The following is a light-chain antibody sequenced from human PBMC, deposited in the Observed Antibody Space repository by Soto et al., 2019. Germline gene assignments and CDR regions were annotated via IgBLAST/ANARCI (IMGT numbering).Light chain of an antibody. J-gene: IGKJ5*01. V-gene: IGKV1-27*01. CDR2: AAS. CDR3: QQRSNWPPEIT. CDR1: QGISNY. Sequence: DIQMIQSPSSLSASVGDRVTSTCRAIQGISNYLAWYQQKPGKVPKLLIYAASTLQSGVPSRFSGSGSGTDFTLTISSLEPEDFAVFYCQQRSNWPPEITFGQGTRLEIK.